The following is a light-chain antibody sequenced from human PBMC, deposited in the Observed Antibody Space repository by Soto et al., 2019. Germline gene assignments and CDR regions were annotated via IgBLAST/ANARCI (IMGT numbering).Light chain of an antibody. Sequence: IQMAYQQTAIAACGGSVFISIVESSQDLSNQLNWYQQKPGKAPKLLIYDASNLETGVPSRFSGSGSGTDVTFTISSLQSEDIATYYCQQYYNVPLTFGGGTKVDIK. CDR3: QQYYNVPLT. J-gene: IGKJ4*01. CDR1: QDLSNQ. CDR2: DAS. V-gene: IGKV1-33*01.